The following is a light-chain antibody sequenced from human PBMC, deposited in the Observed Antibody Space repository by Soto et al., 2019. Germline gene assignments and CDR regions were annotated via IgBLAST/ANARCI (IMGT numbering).Light chain of an antibody. V-gene: IGKV1-39*01. Sequence: DIQETQSPSSLSASVGDRATITCRASQDTKNYLNWYQRKPGTAPRLLIYAASNLHSGVPSTFSASGSGTDFALNISSLQADDFGTYYCQQGFSLPWTFGQGTKVEVK. CDR2: AAS. CDR3: QQGFSLPWT. CDR1: QDTKNY. J-gene: IGKJ1*01.